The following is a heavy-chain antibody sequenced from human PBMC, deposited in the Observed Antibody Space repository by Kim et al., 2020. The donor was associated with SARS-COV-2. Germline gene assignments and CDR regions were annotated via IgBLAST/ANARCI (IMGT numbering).Heavy chain of an antibody. D-gene: IGHD3-3*01. CDR1: GYTFTGYY. CDR2: INPNSGGT. V-gene: IGHV1-2*06. Sequence: ASVKVSCKASGYTFTGYYMHWVRQPPGQGLEWMGRINPNSGGTTYAQKFQGRVTMTRDTSISTAYMELSRLRSDDTAVYYCAREGIRFLDNYGMDVWGQGTTVTVSS. CDR3: AREGIRFLDNYGMDV. J-gene: IGHJ6*02.